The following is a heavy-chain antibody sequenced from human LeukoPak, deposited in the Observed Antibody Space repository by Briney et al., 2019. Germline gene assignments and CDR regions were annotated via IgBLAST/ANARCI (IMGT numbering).Heavy chain of an antibody. CDR1: GFTFNTYE. CDR2: ISNSGDTI. Sequence: GGSLRLSCAASGFTFNTYELNWVRQAPGRGLEWLAHISNSGDTIHYATSVEDRFTISRDNAKNSVYLQMNSLRVEDTALYYCARGHTAVTRHFDFWGQGTLVTVSS. D-gene: IGHD4-17*01. J-gene: IGHJ4*02. V-gene: IGHV3-48*03. CDR3: ARGHTAVTRHFDF.